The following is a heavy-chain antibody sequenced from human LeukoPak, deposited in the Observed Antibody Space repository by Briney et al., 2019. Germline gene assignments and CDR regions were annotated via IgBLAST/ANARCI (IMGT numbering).Heavy chain of an antibody. D-gene: IGHD3-10*01. CDR1: GGSFSGYY. CDR3: ASYGFGEDDY. V-gene: IGHV4-34*01. Sequence: SETLSLTCAVYGGSFSGYYWSWIRQPPGKGLEWIGEINHSGSTNYNPSLKSRVTISVDTSKNQFSLKLSSVTAADTAVYYCASYGFGEDDYWGQGTLVTVSS. J-gene: IGHJ4*02. CDR2: INHSGST.